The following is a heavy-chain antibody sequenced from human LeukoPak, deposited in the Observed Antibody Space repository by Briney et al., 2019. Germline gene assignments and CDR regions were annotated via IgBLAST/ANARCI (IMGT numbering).Heavy chain of an antibody. J-gene: IGHJ4*02. CDR1: GFTFDDYA. CDR2: ISWDGGST. CDR3: AKDISGDGFGESVFGY. D-gene: IGHD3-10*01. V-gene: IGHV3-43D*04. Sequence: GGPLRLSCAASGFTFDDYAMHWVRQAPGKGLDWVSLISWDGGSTYYADSVKGRFTISRDNSKNSLYLQMNSLRAEDTALYYCAKDISGDGFGESVFGYWGQGTLVTVSS.